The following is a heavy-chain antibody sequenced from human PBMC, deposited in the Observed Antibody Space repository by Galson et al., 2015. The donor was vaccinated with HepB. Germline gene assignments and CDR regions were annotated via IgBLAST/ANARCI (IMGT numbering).Heavy chain of an antibody. Sequence: SLRLSCAASGFTFDDHGMHWVRQAPGKGLEWVSGVSWNSGSIGYADSVKGRFTISRDNAKNSLYLQMNSLRTEDTALYYCARDSIGEAIPSASFHNWGQGTLVTVSS. CDR2: VSWNSGSI. D-gene: IGHD2-2*01. CDR3: ARDSIGEAIPSASFHN. J-gene: IGHJ4*02. CDR1: GFTFDDHG. V-gene: IGHV3-9*01.